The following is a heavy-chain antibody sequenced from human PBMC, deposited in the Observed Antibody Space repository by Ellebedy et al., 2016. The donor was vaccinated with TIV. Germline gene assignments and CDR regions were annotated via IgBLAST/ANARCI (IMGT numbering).Heavy chain of an antibody. V-gene: IGHV4-39*01. CDR1: GGSISSTSYY. Sequence: GSLRLSXTVSGGSISSTSYYWGWIRQPPGKGLEWIVSIYYSGSTYYNPSLKSRVTISVDTSKNQFSLSLDSVTAADTAVYYCAGRPYYTSPGGNNWFDPWGQGTLVTVSS. J-gene: IGHJ5*02. CDR2: IYYSGST. CDR3: AGRPYYTSPGGNNWFDP. D-gene: IGHD3-3*01.